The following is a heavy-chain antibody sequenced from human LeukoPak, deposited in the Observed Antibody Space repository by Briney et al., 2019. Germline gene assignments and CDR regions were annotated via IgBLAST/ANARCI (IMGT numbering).Heavy chain of an antibody. J-gene: IGHJ5*02. D-gene: IGHD2-2*01. CDR1: GYTFTGYY. CDR3: ARGSRFLDVVLVPATIGWFDP. V-gene: IGHV1-69*01. CDR2: IIPLFGTV. Sequence: GASVKVSCKASGYTFTGYYMHWVRQAPGQGLEWLGGIIPLFGTVDYAQKFQGRVTITADESTSTAYMELSSLRSEDTAVYYCARGSRFLDVVLVPATIGWFDPWGQGTLVTVSS.